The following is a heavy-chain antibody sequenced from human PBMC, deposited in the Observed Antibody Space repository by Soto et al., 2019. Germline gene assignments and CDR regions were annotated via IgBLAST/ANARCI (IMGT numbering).Heavy chain of an antibody. J-gene: IGHJ4*02. V-gene: IGHV3-48*03. CDR1: GFMFDSYA. Sequence: EVQLVESGGGLVQPGGSLRLSCVASGFMFDSYAMNWVRQAPGKGREWVSYISPGGVRIYYAESLKGRITSSRDNARNSLSMQKIILSAEDTAGYYCSKSADSAGCGVDFWDQGTLVTVS. D-gene: IGHD2-21*01. CDR2: ISPGGVRI. CDR3: SKSADSAGCGVDF.